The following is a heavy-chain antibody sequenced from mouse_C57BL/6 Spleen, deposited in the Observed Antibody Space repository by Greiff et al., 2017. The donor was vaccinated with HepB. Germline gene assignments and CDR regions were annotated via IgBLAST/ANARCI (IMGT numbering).Heavy chain of an antibody. V-gene: IGHV7-3*01. D-gene: IGHD2-4*01. CDR2: IRNKANGYTT. CDR1: GFTFTDYY. CDR3: ARIYYEYDDAMDY. Sequence: EVQLVESGGGLVQPGGSLSLSCAASGFTFTDYYMSWVRQPPGKALEWLGFIRNKANGYTTEYSASVKGRFTISRDNSQSILYLQMNALRAEDSATYYCARIYYEYDDAMDYWGQGTSVTVSS. J-gene: IGHJ4*01.